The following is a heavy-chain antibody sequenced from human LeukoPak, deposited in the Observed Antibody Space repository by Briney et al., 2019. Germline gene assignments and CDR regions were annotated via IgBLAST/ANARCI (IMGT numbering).Heavy chain of an antibody. Sequence: PSETLSLTCTISAASISSSSHHWGWIRQSPGKGLEWIGSIYYSGRTYYNPSLQSRVTISVDTSKNQFSLKLDSVTAADTAVFYCARRGYCASASCYRVFDYWGQGTLVTVSS. CDR3: ARRGYCASASCYRVFDY. D-gene: IGHD2-2*02. CDR1: AASISSSSHH. CDR2: IYYSGRT. V-gene: IGHV4-39*01. J-gene: IGHJ4*02.